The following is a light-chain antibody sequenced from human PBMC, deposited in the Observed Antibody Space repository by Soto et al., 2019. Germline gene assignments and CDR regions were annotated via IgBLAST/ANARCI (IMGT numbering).Light chain of an antibody. CDR2: KDI. CDR1: NLGDKF. Sequence: SYELTQPPSVSVSPGQTAIITCSGDNLGDKFAFWYQQRPGQSPVLVLYKDIKRPSGIPERFSGSNSGNTATLTISGTQAMDEADYYCQAWDSGTVVFGGGTKLTVL. J-gene: IGLJ3*02. V-gene: IGLV3-1*01. CDR3: QAWDSGTVV.